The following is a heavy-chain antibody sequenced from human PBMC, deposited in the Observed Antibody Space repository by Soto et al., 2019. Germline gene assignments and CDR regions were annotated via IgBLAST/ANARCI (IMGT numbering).Heavy chain of an antibody. Sequence: SETLSLTCAVYGGSFSGYYWSWIRQPPGKGLEWIASIYYTGSTYYNPSLKSRVTISVDTSKNQFSLKLSSVTAADTAVYYCARGRWLRSSFDYWGQGTLVTVSS. D-gene: IGHD5-12*01. CDR1: GGSFSGYY. V-gene: IGHV4-34*01. J-gene: IGHJ4*02. CDR3: ARGRWLRSSFDY. CDR2: IYYTGST.